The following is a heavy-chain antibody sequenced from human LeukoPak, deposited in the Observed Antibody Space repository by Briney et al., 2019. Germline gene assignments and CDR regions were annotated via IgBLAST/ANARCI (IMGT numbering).Heavy chain of an antibody. V-gene: IGHV4-39*01. Sequence: SETLSLTCTVSGASIISANYYWNWIRQPPGKGLEWIGNIYYSGSTHSNPSLKSRVTVSVDTSKNQFSLKLSSVTAADTAVYYCASWSGSYYLFDYWGQGTLVTVSS. CDR3: ASWSGSYYLFDY. CDR1: GASIISANYY. D-gene: IGHD1-26*01. CDR2: IYYSGST. J-gene: IGHJ4*02.